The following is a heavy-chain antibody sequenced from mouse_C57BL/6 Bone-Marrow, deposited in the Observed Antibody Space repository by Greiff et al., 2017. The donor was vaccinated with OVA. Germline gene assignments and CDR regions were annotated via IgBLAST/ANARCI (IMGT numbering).Heavy chain of an antibody. CDR1: GFNIKDYY. J-gene: IGHJ1*03. CDR3: TRGLRLGDFDV. D-gene: IGHD2-4*01. Sequence: EVQLQQSGAELVRPGASVKLSCTASGFNIKDYYMHWVKQRPEQGLEWIGRIDPEDGDTEYAPKFQGKATMTADTSSNTAYLQLSSLTSEDTAVYYCTRGLRLGDFDVWGTGTTVTVSS. V-gene: IGHV14-1*01. CDR2: IDPEDGDT.